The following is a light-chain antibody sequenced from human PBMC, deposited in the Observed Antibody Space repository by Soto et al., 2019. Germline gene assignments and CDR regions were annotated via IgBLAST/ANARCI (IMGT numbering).Light chain of an antibody. CDR1: QPISNW. CDR3: QQYENLPT. V-gene: IGKV1-33*01. Sequence: DIQMTQSPSAMSASVGDRVTITCRASQPISNWLAWYQQKPGRAPKLLIYDASNLEAGVPSRFRGSGSGTDFTFTISRLQPEDIATYYCQQYENLPTFGQGTRLEI. J-gene: IGKJ5*01. CDR2: DAS.